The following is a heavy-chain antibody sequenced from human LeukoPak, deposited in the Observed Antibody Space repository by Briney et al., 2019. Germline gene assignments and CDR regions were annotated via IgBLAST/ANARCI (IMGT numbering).Heavy chain of an antibody. V-gene: IGHV3-7*01. CDR3: ARGRPLDYGGNSIYFDY. CDR1: GVTFSSYW. CDR2: IKQDGSEK. J-gene: IGHJ4*02. Sequence: GGSLRLSCAASGVTFSSYWMSWVRQAPGKGLEWVANIKQDGSEKYYVDSVKGRFTISRDNAKNSLYLQMNSLRAEDTAVYYCARGRPLDYGGNSIYFDYWGQGTLVTVSS. D-gene: IGHD4-23*01.